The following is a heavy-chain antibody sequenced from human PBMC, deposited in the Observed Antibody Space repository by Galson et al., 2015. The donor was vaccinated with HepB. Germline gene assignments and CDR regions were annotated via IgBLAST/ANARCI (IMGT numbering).Heavy chain of an antibody. CDR3: SRDSMSGQFTPNSNYGMDV. Sequence: SVKVSCKASGYTFSSYAMHWVRQAPGQRLEWMGWINAGNGNTKYSQNFQGRVTITRDTSATTAYMELSSLRSGDTAVYYCSRDSMSGQFTPNSNYGMDVWGQGTTVTVSS. CDR2: INAGNGNT. J-gene: IGHJ6*02. D-gene: IGHD3-10*01. V-gene: IGHV1-3*01. CDR1: GYTFSSYA.